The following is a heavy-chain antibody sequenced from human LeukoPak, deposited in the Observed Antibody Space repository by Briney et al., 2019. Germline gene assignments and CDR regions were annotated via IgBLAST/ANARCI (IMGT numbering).Heavy chain of an antibody. CDR1: GFTFSSYS. D-gene: IGHD3-22*01. Sequence: GGSLRLSCAASGFTFSSYSMNWVRQAPGKGLEWASSISSSSSYIYYADSVKGRFTISRDNAKNSLYLQMNSLRAEDTAVYYCARELGYYDSSGYFDYWGQGTLVTVSS. V-gene: IGHV3-21*01. CDR2: ISSSSSYI. J-gene: IGHJ4*02. CDR3: ARELGYYDSSGYFDY.